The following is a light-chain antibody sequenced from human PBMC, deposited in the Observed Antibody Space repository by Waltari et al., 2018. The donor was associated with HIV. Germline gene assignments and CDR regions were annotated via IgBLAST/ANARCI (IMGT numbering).Light chain of an antibody. V-gene: IGLV1-40*01. CDR2: GNS. CDR3: QSYDSSLSGWV. CDR1: SPPNGSGYD. J-gene: IGLJ3*02. Sequence: HSVLPQPPPLPAAPGQTVTNHSPGISPPNGSGYDVPWYQQLPGTAPKPLIYGNSNRPSGVPDRFSGSKSGTSASLAITGLQAEDEADYYCQSYDSSLSGWVFGGGTKLTVL.